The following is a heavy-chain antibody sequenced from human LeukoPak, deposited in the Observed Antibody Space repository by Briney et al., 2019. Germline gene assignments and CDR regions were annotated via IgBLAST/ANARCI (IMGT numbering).Heavy chain of an antibody. J-gene: IGHJ3*02. CDR1: GYSFTSYY. CDR3: ARYGGNLRIYAFDI. V-gene: IGHV1-46*04. D-gene: IGHD1-26*01. Sequence: ASVKVSCKASGYSFTSYYVHWVRQAPGQGLEWMGIINPSSGSTDYAQKSQGRVTMTRDTSTSTVYMELSSLRSEDTAVYYCARYGGNLRIYAFDIWGQGTMVTVSS. CDR2: INPSSGST.